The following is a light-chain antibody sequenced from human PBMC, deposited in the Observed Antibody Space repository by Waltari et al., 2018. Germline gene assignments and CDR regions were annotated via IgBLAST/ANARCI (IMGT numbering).Light chain of an antibody. J-gene: IGKJ1*01. CDR3: QQSKIWPA. Sequence: EIVMTQSPATLSVSPGERATRSCRASQGISTDLTWYQQKPGQAPRLLIFGASTRATGVPARFSGSGSGTEFPLTISSLQSEDFGVYYCQQSKIWPAFGQGTKVEIK. CDR1: QGISTD. V-gene: IGKV3-15*01. CDR2: GAS.